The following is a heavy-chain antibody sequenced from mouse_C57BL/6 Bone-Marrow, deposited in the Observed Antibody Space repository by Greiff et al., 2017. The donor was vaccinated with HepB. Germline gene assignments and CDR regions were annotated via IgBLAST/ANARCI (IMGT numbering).Heavy chain of an antibody. CDR3: ARNYGSFYYAMDY. CDR1: GYTFTDYY. D-gene: IGHD1-1*01. CDR2: INPYNGGT. J-gene: IGHJ4*01. V-gene: IGHV1-19*01. Sequence: VQLQQSGPVLVKPGASVKMSCKASGYTFTDYYMNWVKQSHGKSLEWIGVINPYNGGTSYNQKFKGKATLTVDKSSSTAYMELNSLTSEDSAVYYCARNYGSFYYAMDYWGQGTSVTVSS.